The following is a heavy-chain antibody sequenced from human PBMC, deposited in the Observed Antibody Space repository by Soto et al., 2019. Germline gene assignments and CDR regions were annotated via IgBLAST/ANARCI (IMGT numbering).Heavy chain of an antibody. Sequence: SETLSLTCSVSGGSISSSSYFWGWIRQPPGKGLEWIGSNSGSTYYNPSLKSRVTVSVDTSKNQFSLKLSSVTAADTAVYYCARHPSDFWFDPWGQGTLVTVSS. D-gene: IGHD2-21*01. CDR2: NSGST. V-gene: IGHV4-39*01. J-gene: IGHJ5*02. CDR3: ARHPSDFWFDP. CDR1: GGSISSSSYF.